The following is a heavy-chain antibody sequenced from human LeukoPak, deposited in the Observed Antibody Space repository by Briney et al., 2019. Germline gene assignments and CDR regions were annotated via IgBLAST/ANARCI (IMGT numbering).Heavy chain of an antibody. CDR1: GGTFRNYV. Sequence: SVKVSCKASGGTFRNYVISWVRQAPGQGLEWMGGIIPIFGVANYGQSSQGRVTITADESTNTAYMELSSLRSDDTAVYYCARVGDYGGNGGFDYWGQGTLVTVSS. CDR2: IIPIFGVA. CDR3: ARVGDYGGNGGFDY. V-gene: IGHV1-69*13. J-gene: IGHJ4*02. D-gene: IGHD4-23*01.